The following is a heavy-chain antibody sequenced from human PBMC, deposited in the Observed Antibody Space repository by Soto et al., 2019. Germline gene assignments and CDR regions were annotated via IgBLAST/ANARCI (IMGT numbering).Heavy chain of an antibody. J-gene: IGHJ3*01. Sequence: QVQLQESGPGLVKPSGPLSLTCAVSGGSLTSNDWWTWVRQPPGKGLEWVGQIHHSGSTFYNPSRRSRITVSINVSANHFSLQLDSVTAADTGLYYCARSTWGDACQFWGKGTMVNVS. V-gene: IGHV4-4*02. CDR1: GGSLTSNDW. CDR2: IHHSGST. CDR3: ARSTWGDACQF. D-gene: IGHD1-26*01.